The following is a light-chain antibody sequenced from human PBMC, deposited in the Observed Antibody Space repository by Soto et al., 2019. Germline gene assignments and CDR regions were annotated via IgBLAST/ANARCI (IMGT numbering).Light chain of an antibody. CDR2: DAS. Sequence: IQVTHSLFSVCVSVRDRVTITCRASQSISIWLAWYQQKPGQAPKLLIYDASSFARGVPSRFRGSGSGTEFPLTSSRLPAEDFAVYYCQPYGIPRTFGQGTQVDIK. CDR3: QPYGIPRT. V-gene: IGKV1-5*01. J-gene: IGKJ1*01. CDR1: QSISIW.